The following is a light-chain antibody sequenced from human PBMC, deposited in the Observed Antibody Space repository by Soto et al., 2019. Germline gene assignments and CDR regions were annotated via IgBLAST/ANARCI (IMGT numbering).Light chain of an antibody. CDR3: QQLNSYPFIT. J-gene: IGKJ5*01. CDR1: QGIRND. CDR2: AAS. Sequence: DIQMTQSPSSLSASVGDRVIITCRASQGIRNDLAWYQQKPGKAPKRLIFAASTLPSRGPSRFSGSGSGTEFTLTISSLQPEDFATYYCQQLNSYPFITFGQGTRLEIK. V-gene: IGKV1-17*01.